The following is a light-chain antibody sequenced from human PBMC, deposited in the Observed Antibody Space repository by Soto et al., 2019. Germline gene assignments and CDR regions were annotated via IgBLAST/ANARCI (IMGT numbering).Light chain of an antibody. CDR3: SSYTSSSTLYV. Sequence: QSVLTQPPSASGTPGQRGTISCSGSSSNIGSNYVYWYQQLPGTAPKLLIYRNNQRPSGVPDRFSGSKSGTSASLAISGLRSEDEADYYCSSYTSSSTLYVFGTGTKLTVL. CDR2: RNN. J-gene: IGLJ1*01. CDR1: SSNIGSNY. V-gene: IGLV1-47*01.